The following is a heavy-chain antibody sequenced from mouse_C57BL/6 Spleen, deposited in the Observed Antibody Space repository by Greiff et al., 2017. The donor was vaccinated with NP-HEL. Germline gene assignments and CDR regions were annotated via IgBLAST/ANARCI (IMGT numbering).Heavy chain of an antibody. Sequence: DVMLVESGGGLVKPGGSLKLSCAASGFTFSSYAMSWVRQTPEKRLEWVATISDGGSYTYYPDNVKGRFTISRDNAKNNLYLQMSHLKSEDTAMYYCAREGIYYYGSSYGYYFDYWGQGTTLTVSS. CDR3: AREGIYYYGSSYGYYFDY. J-gene: IGHJ2*01. V-gene: IGHV5-4*01. CDR1: GFTFSSYA. CDR2: ISDGGSYT. D-gene: IGHD1-1*01.